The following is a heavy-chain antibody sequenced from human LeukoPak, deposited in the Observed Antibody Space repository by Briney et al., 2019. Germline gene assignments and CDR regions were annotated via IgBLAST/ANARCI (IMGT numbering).Heavy chain of an antibody. V-gene: IGHV4-34*01. CDR1: GGSFSNYY. Sequence: SETLSLTCAVYGGSFSNYYWSWIRQPPGKGLEWIGEINDSGRINYNPSLMSRVTVSVDTSKNQFSLRLTSVTATDTAVYYCARRWNYGRNYYIDVWGNGATVSASS. J-gene: IGHJ6*03. CDR3: ARRWNYGRNYYIDV. CDR2: INDSGRI. D-gene: IGHD1-7*01.